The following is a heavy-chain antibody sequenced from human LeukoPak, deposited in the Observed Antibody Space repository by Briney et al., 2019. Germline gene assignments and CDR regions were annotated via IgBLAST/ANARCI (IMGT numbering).Heavy chain of an antibody. CDR2: IRYDGSNK. Sequence: GGSLRLSCAASGFTVSTFGMHWVRQAPGKGLEWVAFIRYDGSNKYYADSVKGRFTISRDDSKNTLYLQMNSLRAEDTAAYYCAKGYYFDILSGYSSLDSWGQGTLVTVSS. J-gene: IGHJ4*02. D-gene: IGHD3-9*01. V-gene: IGHV3-30*02. CDR3: AKGYYFDILSGYSSLDS. CDR1: GFTVSTFG.